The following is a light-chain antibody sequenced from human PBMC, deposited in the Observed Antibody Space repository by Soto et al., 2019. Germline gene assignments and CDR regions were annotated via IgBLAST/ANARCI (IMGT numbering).Light chain of an antibody. CDR1: QSLSSS. Sequence: EIVMTQSPATLSVSPGERATLSCRASQSLSSSLAWYQQKPGQAPRLLIYDASTRATDIPARFSGSGSGTEFTLTISSLPSEDSAVYYCLQYFRWRTFGQGTKVEIK. V-gene: IGKV3-15*01. CDR2: DAS. CDR3: LQYFRWRT. J-gene: IGKJ1*01.